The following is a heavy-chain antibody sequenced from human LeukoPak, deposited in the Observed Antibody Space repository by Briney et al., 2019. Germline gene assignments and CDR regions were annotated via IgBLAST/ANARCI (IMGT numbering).Heavy chain of an antibody. CDR3: ARVGTTGATADN. J-gene: IGHJ4*02. V-gene: IGHV1-46*01. Sequence: GASVKVSCKASGYIFTTYFMHWLRQAPGQGPEWMGIINPRGGSTDYAQKFQDRITMTSDTSTSTVYMELKSPTSEDTAVYFCARVGTTGATADNWGQGTLVTVSS. D-gene: IGHD4-11*01. CDR1: GYIFTTYF. CDR2: INPRGGST.